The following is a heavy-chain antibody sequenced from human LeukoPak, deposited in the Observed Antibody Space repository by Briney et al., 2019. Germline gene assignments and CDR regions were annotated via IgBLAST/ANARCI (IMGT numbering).Heavy chain of an antibody. CDR3: ARVPGEYSSSSDAFDI. V-gene: IGHV4-30-2*01. Sequence: PSETLSLTCTVSGGSISSGGYYWSWIRQPPGKGLEWIGYIYHSGSTYYNPSLKSRVTISVDRSKNQFSLKLSSVTAADTAVYYCARVPGEYSSSSDAFDIWGQGTMVTVSS. CDR2: IYHSGST. D-gene: IGHD6-6*01. CDR1: GGSISSGGYY. J-gene: IGHJ3*02.